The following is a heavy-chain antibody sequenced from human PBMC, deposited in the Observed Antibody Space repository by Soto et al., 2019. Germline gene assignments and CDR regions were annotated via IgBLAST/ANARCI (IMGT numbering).Heavy chain of an antibody. D-gene: IGHD3-22*01. CDR2: IKQDGSEK. J-gene: IGHJ4*02. CDR1: GFTFSSYW. V-gene: IGHV3-7*01. Sequence: PGGSLRLSCAASGFTFSSYWMSWARQAPGKGLEWVANIKQDGSEKYYVDSVKGRFTIARDNAKNSLYLQMNSLRAEDTAVYYCARIYYYDSSGPYLWGQGTLVTVSS. CDR3: ARIYYYDSSGPYL.